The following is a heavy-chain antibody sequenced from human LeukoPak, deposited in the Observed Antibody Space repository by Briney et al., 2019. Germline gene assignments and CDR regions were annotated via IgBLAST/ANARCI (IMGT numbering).Heavy chain of an antibody. D-gene: IGHD3-22*01. Sequence: GGSLRLSCAASGFTFSTYGMSWVRQAPGKGLEWVSGISGSGGSTYYADSVKGRFTISRDNSKNTLYLQMNSLRAEDTAVYYCARGFPSSYYDSSGDPEDYWGQGTLVTVSS. CDR1: GFTFSTYG. CDR2: ISGSGGST. J-gene: IGHJ4*02. CDR3: ARGFPSSYYDSSGDPEDY. V-gene: IGHV3-23*01.